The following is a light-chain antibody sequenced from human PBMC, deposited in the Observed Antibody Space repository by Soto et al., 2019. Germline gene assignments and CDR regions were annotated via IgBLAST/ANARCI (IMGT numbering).Light chain of an antibody. CDR1: ESVCDNY. CDR2: GAS. CDR3: QQYGSSPHT. Sequence: EIVLTQSPGTLSLSPGERATLSCRASESVCDNYLAWYQQRSGQAPRLVIYGASSRASAVPDRFSGSGSGADFTLTITRLEPEDLAVYYCQQYGSSPHTFGGGTKVEIK. J-gene: IGKJ4*01. V-gene: IGKV3-20*01.